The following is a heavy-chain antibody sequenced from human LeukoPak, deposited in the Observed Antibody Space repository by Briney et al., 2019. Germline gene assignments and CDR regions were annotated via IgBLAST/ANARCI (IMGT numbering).Heavy chain of an antibody. D-gene: IGHD5-24*01. V-gene: IGHV3-66*04. Sequence: GGSLRLSCAASGFTFSDYYMSWIRQAPGKGLEWVSVLYSGGSANYADSVRGRFTISRDDSKNTLCLQMNSLRAEDTAVYYCARHGRDGYNVFEYWGQGTLVTVSS. CDR3: ARHGRDGYNVFEY. J-gene: IGHJ4*02. CDR1: GFTFSDYY. CDR2: LYSGGSA.